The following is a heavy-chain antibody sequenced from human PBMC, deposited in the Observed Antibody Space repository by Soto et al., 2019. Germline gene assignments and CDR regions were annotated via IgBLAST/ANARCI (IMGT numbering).Heavy chain of an antibody. J-gene: IGHJ6*02. CDR3: ARDQWGYCSGGSCYSPGYYYGMDV. V-gene: IGHV3-48*02. CDR2: ISSSSSTI. Sequence: GGSLRLSCAASGFTFSSYSMNWVRQAPGKGLEWVSYISSSSSTIYYADSVKGRFTISRDNAKNSLYLQTNSLRDEDTAVYYCARDQWGYCSGGSCYSPGYYYGMDVWGQGTTVTVSS. CDR1: GFTFSSYS. D-gene: IGHD2-15*01.